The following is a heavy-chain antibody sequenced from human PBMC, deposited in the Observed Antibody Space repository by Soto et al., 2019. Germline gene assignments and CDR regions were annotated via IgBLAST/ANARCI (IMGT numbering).Heavy chain of an antibody. Sequence: QVELVESGGGVVQPGRSLRLSCEASGFSFSAYGMHWVRQAPGKGLEWVAAISHDGNDRYYADSVKGRFTISRDNSKNTLYLQMNSLRSEDAAIYYCPKGTAEPYQWFDSWGQGTLVTVSS. CDR1: GFSFSAYG. D-gene: IGHD6-13*01. CDR3: PKGTAEPYQWFDS. J-gene: IGHJ5*01. V-gene: IGHV3-30*18. CDR2: ISHDGNDR.